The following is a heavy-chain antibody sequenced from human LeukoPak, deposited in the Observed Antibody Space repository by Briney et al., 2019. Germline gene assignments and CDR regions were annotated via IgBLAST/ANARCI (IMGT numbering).Heavy chain of an antibody. D-gene: IGHD3-22*01. V-gene: IGHV4-31*03. CDR1: GGSISSGGYY. CDR3: ASDNYDPGAFDI. J-gene: IGHJ3*02. Sequence: TLSLTCTVSGGSISSGGYYWSWIRQHPGKGLEWIGYIYYSGSTYYNPSLKSRVTISVDTSKIQFSLKLSSVTAADTAVYYCASDNYDPGAFDIWGQGTMVTVSS. CDR2: IYYSGST.